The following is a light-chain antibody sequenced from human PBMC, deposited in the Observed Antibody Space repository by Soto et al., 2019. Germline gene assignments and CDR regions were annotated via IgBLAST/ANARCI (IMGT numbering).Light chain of an antibody. CDR1: QSISSY. CDR2: SAS. J-gene: IGKJ2*01. CDR3: QQSYSTPYT. V-gene: IGKV1-39*01. Sequence: DIPMTQSPSSLSASVGDRVTITCRASQSISSYLNWHQQKPGKAPKVLIYSASSLQSGVPSRFSGSGSGTDFSLTISSLQPEDFATYYCQQSYSTPYTFGQGTKLEIK.